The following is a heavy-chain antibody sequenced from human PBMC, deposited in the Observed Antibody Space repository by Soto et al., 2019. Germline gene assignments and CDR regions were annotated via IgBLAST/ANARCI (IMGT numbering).Heavy chain of an antibody. J-gene: IGHJ3*02. CDR3: ALTSRTYGDYDLKSNDAFDI. D-gene: IGHD4-17*01. Sequence: ASVKVSCKASGYTFTSCDINWVRQATGQGLEWMGWMNPNSGNTGYAQKFQGRVTMTRNTSISTAYMELSSLRSEDTAVYYCALTSRTYGDYDLKSNDAFDIWGQGTMVPVSS. CDR2: MNPNSGNT. CDR1: GYTFTSCD. V-gene: IGHV1-8*01.